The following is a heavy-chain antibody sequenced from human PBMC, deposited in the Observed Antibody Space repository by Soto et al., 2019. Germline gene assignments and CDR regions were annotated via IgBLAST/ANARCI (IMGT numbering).Heavy chain of an antibody. CDR3: ARRHSSTLFDC. CDR2: IYYSGIT. Sequence: QLQLQESGPGLVKPSETLSLTCTVSGGSISSSNYYWGWIRQPPGKGLEWIGNIYYSGITYYNPSIKNRVTISVDTSKNQFSLKLSSVTAADTAVYYCARRHSSTLFDCWGQGTLVTVSS. D-gene: IGHD6-13*01. J-gene: IGHJ4*02. V-gene: IGHV4-39*01. CDR1: GGSISSSNYY.